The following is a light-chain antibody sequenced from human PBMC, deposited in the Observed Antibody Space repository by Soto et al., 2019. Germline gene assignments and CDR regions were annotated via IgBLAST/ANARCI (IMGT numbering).Light chain of an antibody. J-gene: IGKJ2*01. CDR1: QNISTY. V-gene: IGKV3-11*01. CDR3: QQYGSSPYT. CDR2: GVS. Sequence: EIVLTQSPATLSLSPGEGASLSCRASQNISTYLAWYQQRPGQVPRLLIYGVSKRAPAIPPRFSGSGSGTDFTLSVSGLETEDFAVYYCQQYGSSPYTFGLGTKLEIK.